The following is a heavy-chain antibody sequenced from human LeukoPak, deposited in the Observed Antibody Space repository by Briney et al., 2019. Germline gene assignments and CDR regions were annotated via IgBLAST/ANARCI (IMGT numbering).Heavy chain of an antibody. J-gene: IGHJ4*02. CDR2: LYPGDSDT. CDR3: ARSYSSGWYPFDY. D-gene: IGHD6-19*01. Sequence: GESQNISCKCSGYSFTSYCIPWERQMRWKGLERIGILYPGDSDTRYSPSFQGQVTISADKSSSTAYLQWSSLKASDTAMYYCARSYSSGWYPFDYWGQGTLVTVSS. CDR1: GYSFTSYC. V-gene: IGHV5-51*01.